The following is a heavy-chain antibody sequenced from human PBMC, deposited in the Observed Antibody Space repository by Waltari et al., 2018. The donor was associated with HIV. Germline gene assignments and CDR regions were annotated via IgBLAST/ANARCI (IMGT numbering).Heavy chain of an antibody. V-gene: IGHV1-24*01. D-gene: IGHD3-10*01. CDR1: GYTLTEFS. CDR2: VEPEDGET. J-gene: IGHJ6*02. CDR3: ATEGISMVRGVYGMDV. Sequence: QVQLVQSGAAVKKPGASVEVSCKVSGYTLTEFSMHWLRQAPGKGLEWMGGVEPEDGETIYAQKFQGRVTMTEDTATDTAYMELSSLRSEDTAVYYCATEGISMVRGVYGMDVWGQGTTVTVSS.